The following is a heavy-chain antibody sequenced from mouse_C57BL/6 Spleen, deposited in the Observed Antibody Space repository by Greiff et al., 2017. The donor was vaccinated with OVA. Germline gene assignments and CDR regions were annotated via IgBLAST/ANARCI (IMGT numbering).Heavy chain of an antibody. CDR3: AREGTGPFAY. J-gene: IGHJ3*01. V-gene: IGHV1-66*01. D-gene: IGHD4-1*01. CDR1: GYSFTSYY. CDR2: IYPGSGNT. Sequence: VQLQQSGPELVKPGASVKISCKASGYSFTSYYIHWVKQRPGQGLEWIGWIYPGSGNTKYNEKFKGKATLTADTSSSTAYMQLSSLTSEDSAVYYCAREGTGPFAYWGQGTLVTVSA.